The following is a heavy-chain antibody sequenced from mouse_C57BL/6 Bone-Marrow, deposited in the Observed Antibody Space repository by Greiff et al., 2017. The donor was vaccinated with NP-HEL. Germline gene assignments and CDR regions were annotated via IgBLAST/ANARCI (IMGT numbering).Heavy chain of an antibody. CDR2: IRRKSSNYAT. CDR1: GFTFNTYA. CDR3: VRAGRSAQASDYAMDY. D-gene: IGHD3-2*02. J-gene: IGHJ4*01. Sequence: VKLVESGGGLVQPKGSLKLSCAASGFTFNTYAMHWVRQAPGKGLEWVARIRRKSSNYATYYADSVKDRFTISRDDSQSMLYLQMNNLKTEDTAMYYCVRAGRSAQASDYAMDYWGQGTSVTVSS. V-gene: IGHV10-3*01.